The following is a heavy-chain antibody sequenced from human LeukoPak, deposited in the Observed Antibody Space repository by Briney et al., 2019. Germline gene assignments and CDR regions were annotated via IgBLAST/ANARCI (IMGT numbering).Heavy chain of an antibody. CDR2: ISYDVSNK. Sequence: GGSLRLSCAASTFTLGNYWMSWVRQAPGKGLEWVAVISYDVSNKYYAGSVKGRFTISRDNSKNTLSLQMNSLRGQDTAVYYCARDRRSCSSTSCLHNYYYYYGMDVWGQGTTVTVSS. J-gene: IGHJ6*02. CDR1: TFTLGNYW. CDR3: ARDRRSCSSTSCLHNYYYYYGMDV. D-gene: IGHD2-2*01. V-gene: IGHV3-30*03.